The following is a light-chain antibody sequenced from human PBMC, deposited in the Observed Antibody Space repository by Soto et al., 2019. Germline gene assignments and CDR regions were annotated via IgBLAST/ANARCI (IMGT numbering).Light chain of an antibody. Sequence: QSALTQPASVSGSPGQSITNSCTGTSSDVGGYNYVSWYQQHPGKAPKLMIYDVSNRPSGVSNRFSGSKSGNTASLTISGLQAEDEADYYCSSYTSSSTLWVFGTGTKVTVL. J-gene: IGLJ1*01. CDR1: SSDVGGYNY. CDR2: DVS. CDR3: SSYTSSSTLWV. V-gene: IGLV2-14*01.